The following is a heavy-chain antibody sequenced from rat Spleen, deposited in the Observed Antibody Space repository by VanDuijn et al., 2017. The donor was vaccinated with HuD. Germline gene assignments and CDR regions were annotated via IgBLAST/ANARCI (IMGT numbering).Heavy chain of an antibody. J-gene: IGHJ4*01. CDR1: GFTFSNYD. Sequence: EVQLVESGGGLVQPGRSLKLSCAASGFTFSNYDMAWVRQAPAKGLEWIASISTGGGNTYYRDSGKGRFTISRDNAKNTQYLQMDSLRSEDTATYYCTRGYVMDAWGQGASVTVSS. CDR2: ISTGGGNT. V-gene: IGHV5S13*01. CDR3: TRGYVMDA.